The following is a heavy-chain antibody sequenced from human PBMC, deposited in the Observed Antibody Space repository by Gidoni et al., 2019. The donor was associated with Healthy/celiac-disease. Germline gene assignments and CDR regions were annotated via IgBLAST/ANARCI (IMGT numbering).Heavy chain of an antibody. V-gene: IGHV3-74*01. CDR1: GFTFSSYW. CDR3: ARGAGTKAYALDY. D-gene: IGHD1-7*01. Sequence: EVQLVESGGGLVQPGGSLRLSCAASGFTFSSYWLHWVRQAPGKGLVWVSRINSDGSSTSYADSVKGRFTISRDNAKNTLYLQMNSLRAEDTAVYYCARGAGTKAYALDYWGQGTLVTVSS. J-gene: IGHJ4*02. CDR2: INSDGSST.